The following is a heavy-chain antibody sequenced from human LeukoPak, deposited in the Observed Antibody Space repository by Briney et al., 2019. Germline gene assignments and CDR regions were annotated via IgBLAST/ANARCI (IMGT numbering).Heavy chain of an antibody. J-gene: IGHJ6*02. CDR3: ARDRGSGWYYYYYGMDV. V-gene: IGHV3-53*01. Sequence: GGSLRLSCAASGFTVSSNYMSWVRQAPGKGLEWVSVIYSGGSTYYADSVKGRFTISRDNAKNSLYLQMNSLRAEDTAVYYCARDRGSGWYYYYYGMDVWGQGTTVTVSS. CDR1: GFTVSSNY. D-gene: IGHD6-19*01. CDR2: IYSGGST.